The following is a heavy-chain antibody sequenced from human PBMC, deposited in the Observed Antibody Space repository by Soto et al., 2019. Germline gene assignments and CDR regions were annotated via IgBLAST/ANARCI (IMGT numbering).Heavy chain of an antibody. V-gene: IGHV3-11*01. CDR3: ARMGPRAARPSY. CDR2: VSSSGTTM. J-gene: IGHJ4*02. D-gene: IGHD6-6*01. Sequence: QVQLAASGGGLVEPGGYLRISCAASGFTFSDYDMSWILQSPGKGLEWVSFVSSSGTTMYFADSVKGRFTISRDNAKNSLYLQMNSLRAEDTAVYYCARMGPRAARPSYWGQGTLVTVSS. CDR1: GFTFSDYD.